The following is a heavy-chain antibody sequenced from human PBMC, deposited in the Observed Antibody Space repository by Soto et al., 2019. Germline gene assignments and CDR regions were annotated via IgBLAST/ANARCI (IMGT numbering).Heavy chain of an antibody. V-gene: IGHV4-31*03. CDR1: GGSISSGGYY. CDR2: IYYSGST. CDR3: ARGHVRLGYCSGGSCYSR. D-gene: IGHD2-15*01. J-gene: IGHJ4*02. Sequence: QVQLQESGPGLVKPSQTLSLTCTVSGGSISSGGYYWSWIRQHPGKGLEWIGYIYYSGSTYYNPSLKSRVTISVDTSKNQSSLKLSSVTAADTAVYYCARGHVRLGYCSGGSCYSRRGQGTLVTVSS.